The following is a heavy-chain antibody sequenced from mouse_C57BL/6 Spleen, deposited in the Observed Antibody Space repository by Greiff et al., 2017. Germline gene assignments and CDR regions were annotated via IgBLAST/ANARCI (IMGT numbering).Heavy chain of an antibody. CDR1: GYTFTSYW. CDR2: IDPSDSET. J-gene: IGHJ4*01. D-gene: IGHD2-10*02. V-gene: IGHV1-52*01. CDR3: ARDGYGNGYAMDY. Sequence: QVQLQQPGAELVRPGSSVKLSCKASGYTFTSYWMHWVKQRPIQGLDWIGNIDPSDSETHYNQKFKDKATLTVDKSSSTAYMQLSSLTSEDSAVYYCARDGYGNGYAMDYWGQGTSVTVSS.